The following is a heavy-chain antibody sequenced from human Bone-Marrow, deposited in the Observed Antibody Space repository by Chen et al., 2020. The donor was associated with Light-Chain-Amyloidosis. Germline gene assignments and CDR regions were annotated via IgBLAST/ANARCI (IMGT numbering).Heavy chain of an antibody. CDR3: VRDRPLRYALPAPFDY. CDR1: GFRFKDYE. CDR2: ISGSGNTI. V-gene: IGHV3-48*03. J-gene: IGHJ4*02. D-gene: IGHD1-1*01. Sequence: EVQLVESGGGLVQPGGSLRLSCAASGFRFKDYELNWVRQAPGKGLEWISYISGSGNTIFYATSVKRRFTISRDNAKSSLYLQMNRLTAEDTAVYYCVRDRPLRYALPAPFDYWGQGTLVTVSS.